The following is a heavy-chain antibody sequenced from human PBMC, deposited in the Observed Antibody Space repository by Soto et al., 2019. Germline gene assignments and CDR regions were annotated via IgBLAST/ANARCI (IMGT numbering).Heavy chain of an antibody. Sequence: GGSLRLSCAASGFTFSNAWMSWVRQAPGKGLEWVGRIKSKTDGGTTDYAAPVKGRFTISRDDSKNTLYLQMNSLKTEDTAVYYCATDGGSGWFFDYWGQGTLVTVSS. CDR2: IKSKTDGGTT. V-gene: IGHV3-15*01. CDR1: GFTFSNAW. D-gene: IGHD6-19*01. CDR3: ATDGGSGWFFDY. J-gene: IGHJ4*02.